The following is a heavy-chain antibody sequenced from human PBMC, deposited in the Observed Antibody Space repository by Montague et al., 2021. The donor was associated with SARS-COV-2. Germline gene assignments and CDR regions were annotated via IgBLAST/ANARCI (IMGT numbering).Heavy chain of an antibody. CDR2: INASGST. D-gene: IGHD5-12*01. J-gene: IGHJ4*02. Sequence: SETLSLTCTVSGVSISSYYWSWVRQPPGRGLEWIGDINASGSTNYSPSLKSRVRLSIDTPKNQFSLKLASLTAADTAVYYCASDSGSWDHFDYWGQGALVTVSS. V-gene: IGHV4-4*07. CDR3: ASDSGSWDHFDY. CDR1: GVSISSYY.